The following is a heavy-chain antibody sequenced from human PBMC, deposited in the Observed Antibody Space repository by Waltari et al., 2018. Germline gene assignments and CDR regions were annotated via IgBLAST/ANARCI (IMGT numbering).Heavy chain of an antibody. CDR2: IYHSGST. CDR3: ARLLYSNWFDP. D-gene: IGHD2-15*01. V-gene: IGHV4-38-2*01. J-gene: IGHJ5*02. Sequence: QVQLQESGPGLVKPSETLSLTCAVSGYSISSGYYWGWLRQPPGKGLEWIGSIYHSGSTYYNPSLKSRVTISVDTSKNQFSLKLSSVTAADTAVYYCARLLYSNWFDPWGQGTLVTVSS. CDR1: GYSISSGYY.